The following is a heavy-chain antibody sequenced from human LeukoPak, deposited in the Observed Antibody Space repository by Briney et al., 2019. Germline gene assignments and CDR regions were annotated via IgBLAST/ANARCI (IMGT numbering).Heavy chain of an antibody. D-gene: IGHD2-2*01. CDR1: GVTLSSYG. J-gene: IGHJ6*04. V-gene: IGHV3-33*01. CDR2: IWYDGSNK. CDR3: AREGPSSLVYGMDV. Sequence: GRSLRLSCAASGVTLSSYGMHWVRQAPGKGLEWVAVIWYDGSNKYYADSVKGRFTISRDNSKNTLYLQMNSLRAEDTAVYYCAREGPSSLVYGMDVWGKGTTVTVSS.